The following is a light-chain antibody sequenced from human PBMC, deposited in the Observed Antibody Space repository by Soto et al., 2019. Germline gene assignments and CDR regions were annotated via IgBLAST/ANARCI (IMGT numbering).Light chain of an antibody. J-gene: IGKJ2*01. CDR2: GSS. V-gene: IGKV3-20*01. CDR3: QQYGSSPPYT. Sequence: EVVLTQSPGTLSLSPGERATLSCRASQSVSNNYFAWYQQKPGQAPRLLIVGSSDRATGIPDRFSGSGSGTDFTLTISSLEHEDFALYYCQQYGSSPPYTVGQGTKLEIK. CDR1: QSVSNNY.